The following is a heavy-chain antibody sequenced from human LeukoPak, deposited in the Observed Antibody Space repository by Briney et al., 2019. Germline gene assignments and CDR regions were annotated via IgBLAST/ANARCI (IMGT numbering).Heavy chain of an antibody. CDR3: ARDSTMVRGVIDYFDY. CDR1: GFTFSSYV. V-gene: IGHV3-33*01. J-gene: IGHJ4*02. CDR2: IWYVGSDK. Sequence: GRALRVSSVEPGFTFSSYVMCWVRQGPGEGLGWVSVIWYVGSDKNYADSVKGRFTSSRDNSKYTLYLQMNSLRAEDTAVYYCARDSTMVRGVIDYFDYWGQGTLVTVSS. D-gene: IGHD3-10*01.